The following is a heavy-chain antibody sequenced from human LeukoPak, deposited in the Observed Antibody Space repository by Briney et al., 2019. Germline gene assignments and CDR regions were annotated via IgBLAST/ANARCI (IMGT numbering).Heavy chain of an antibody. D-gene: IGHD2-15*01. J-gene: IGHJ5*02. CDR2: ISSSSSTI. CDR3: ARGVVVVVAATYNWFDP. V-gene: IGHV3-48*04. CDR1: GFTLSSYS. Sequence: GGSLRLSCAASGFTLSSYSMNWVRQAPGKGLEWVSYISSSSSTIYYADSVKGRFTISRDNAKNSLYLQMNSLRAEDTAVYYCARGVVVVVAATYNWFDPWGQGTLVTVSS.